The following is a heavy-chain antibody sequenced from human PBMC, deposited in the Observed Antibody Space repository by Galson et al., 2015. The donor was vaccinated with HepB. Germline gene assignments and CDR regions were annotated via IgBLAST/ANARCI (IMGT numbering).Heavy chain of an antibody. Sequence: SLRLSCAASGFTFSSYWMSWVRQAPGKGLEWVANIKQDGSEKYYVDSVKGRFTISRDNAKNSLYLQMNSLRAEDTAVYYCARYCSSTSCYALYYYYGMDVWGQGTTVTVSS. CDR3: ARYCSSTSCYALYYYYGMDV. CDR2: IKQDGSEK. CDR1: GFTFSSYW. J-gene: IGHJ6*02. D-gene: IGHD2-2*01. V-gene: IGHV3-7*03.